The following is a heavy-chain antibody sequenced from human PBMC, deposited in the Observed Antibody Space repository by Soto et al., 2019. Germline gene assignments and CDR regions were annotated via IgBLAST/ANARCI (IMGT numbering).Heavy chain of an antibody. CDR2: VYTSVST. Sequence: QVQLQESGPGLVKPSETLSLTCTVSGGSISSYYWSWIRQPAGKGLEWIGRVYTSVSTNYNPSLRSRVTMSVDTSKNQFSLKLNSVTAADTAVYYCARDRPIVATSGYGMDVWGQGTAVTVSS. CDR1: GGSISSYY. D-gene: IGHD5-12*01. CDR3: ARDRPIVATSGYGMDV. J-gene: IGHJ6*02. V-gene: IGHV4-4*07.